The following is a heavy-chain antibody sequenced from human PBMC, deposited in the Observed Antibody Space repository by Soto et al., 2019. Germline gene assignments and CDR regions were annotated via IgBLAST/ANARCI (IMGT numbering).Heavy chain of an antibody. V-gene: IGHV4-34*01. CDR2: INHSGST. Sequence: SETLSLTCAVYGGSGGSFSGYYWSWIRQPPGKGLEWIGEINHSGSTNYNPSLKSRVTISVDTSKNQFSLKLSSVTAADTAVYYCARAASFYYDNTGYYHFDYWGQGSLVTVSS. D-gene: IGHD3-22*01. J-gene: IGHJ4*02. CDR1: GGSGGSFSGYY. CDR3: ARAASFYYDNTGYYHFDY.